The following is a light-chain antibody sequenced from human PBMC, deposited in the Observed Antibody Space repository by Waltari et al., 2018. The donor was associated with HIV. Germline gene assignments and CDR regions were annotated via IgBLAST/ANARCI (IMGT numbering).Light chain of an antibody. J-gene: IGLJ1*01. CDR3: QAWDNSAAV. CDR2: EDT. V-gene: IGLV3-1*01. CDR1: NLGDKY. Sequence: SYDLTQPPSVSVSPGQTASLTCSGHNLGDKYVSWYQQRPGQSPVLVIFEDTKRPSDIPERFSGSNSGNTATLTISGTQAMDEADYFCQAWDNSAAVFGSGTKVTVL.